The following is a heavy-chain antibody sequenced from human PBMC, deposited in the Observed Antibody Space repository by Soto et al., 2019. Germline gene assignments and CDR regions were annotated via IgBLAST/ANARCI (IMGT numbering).Heavy chain of an antibody. CDR3: ARYRREAVAGYTLDN. CDR2: VYNSGST. V-gene: IGHV4-59*01. J-gene: IGHJ4*02. Sequence: ETLSLTCTVSGGSISSNYWTWIRQPPGKGLEWIGYVYNSGSTNYNPSLKSRVTISEDTSKSQFSLKANSMTAADTAVYYCARYRREAVAGYTLDNWGQGILVTVSS. D-gene: IGHD6-13*01. CDR1: GGSISSNY.